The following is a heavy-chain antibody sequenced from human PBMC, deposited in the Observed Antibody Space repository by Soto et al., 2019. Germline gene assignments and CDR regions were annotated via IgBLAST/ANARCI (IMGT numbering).Heavy chain of an antibody. CDR3: ARKYSGYDLAYFDY. CDR2: ISSSSSYI. Sequence: EVQLVESGGGLVKPGGSLRLSCAASGFTFSSYSMNWVRQAPGKGLEWVSSISSSSSYIYYADSVKGRFTISRDNAKNSRYLQMHSLIAEDTAVYYCARKYSGYDLAYFDYWGQGTLVTVSS. D-gene: IGHD5-12*01. J-gene: IGHJ4*02. CDR1: GFTFSSYS. V-gene: IGHV3-21*01.